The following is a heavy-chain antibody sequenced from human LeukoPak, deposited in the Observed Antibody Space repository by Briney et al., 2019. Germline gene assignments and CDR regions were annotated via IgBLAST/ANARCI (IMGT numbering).Heavy chain of an antibody. Sequence: PGGSLRLSCAASGFTFSSYGMHWVRQAPGKGLEWVAVISYDGSNKYYADSVKGRFTISRDNSKNTLYLQMNSLRAEDTAVYYCAKDRSGSYFRYMDVWGKGTTVTVSS. CDR1: GFTFSSYG. CDR2: ISYDGSNK. D-gene: IGHD1-26*01. CDR3: AKDRSGSYFRYMDV. V-gene: IGHV3-30*18. J-gene: IGHJ6*03.